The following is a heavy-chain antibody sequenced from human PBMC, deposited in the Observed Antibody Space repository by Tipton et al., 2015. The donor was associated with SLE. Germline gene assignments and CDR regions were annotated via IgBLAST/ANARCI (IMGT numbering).Heavy chain of an antibody. D-gene: IGHD4-17*01. J-gene: IGHJ3*02. V-gene: IGHV3-48*03. CDR1: GFTFSSYE. CDR3: ARDGGYGEVWKAFDI. CDR2: ISSSGSTI. Sequence: SLRLSCAASGFTFSSYEMNWVRQAPGKGLEWVSYISSSGSTIYYADSVKGRFTISRDNAKNSLYLQMNSLRAEDTAVYYCARDGGYGEVWKAFDIWGQGTMATVSA.